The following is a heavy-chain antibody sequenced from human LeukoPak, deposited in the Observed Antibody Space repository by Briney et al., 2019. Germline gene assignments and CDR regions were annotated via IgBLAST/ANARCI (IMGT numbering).Heavy chain of an antibody. V-gene: IGHV4-34*01. Sequence: SETLSLTCAVYGGSFSGYYWSWIRQPPGKGLEWIGEINHSGSTNYNPSLKSRVTISVDTSKNQFSLKLSSVTAADTALYYCARGREDYYDSSGYYDGYYWGQGTLVTVSS. CDR1: GGSFSGYY. D-gene: IGHD3-22*01. CDR2: INHSGST. CDR3: ARGREDYYDSSGYYDGYY. J-gene: IGHJ4*02.